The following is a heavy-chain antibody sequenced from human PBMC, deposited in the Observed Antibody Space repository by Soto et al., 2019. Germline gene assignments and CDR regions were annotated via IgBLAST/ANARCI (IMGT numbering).Heavy chain of an antibody. D-gene: IGHD3-10*01. CDR2: INRDGIKN. J-gene: IGHJ3*02. CDR1: GFTLSAYW. CDR3: ARDVSPGSRSLYLDAFDI. V-gene: IGHV3-7*05. Sequence: EVQLEESGGDLVQPGGSLRLSCAASGFTLSAYWMTWVRQAPGKGLEWVANINRDGIKNSYLYSVRGRFTISRDNVGNSLYLQMDSLRADDKAIYYCARDVSPGSRSLYLDAFDIWGQGTMVTVSS.